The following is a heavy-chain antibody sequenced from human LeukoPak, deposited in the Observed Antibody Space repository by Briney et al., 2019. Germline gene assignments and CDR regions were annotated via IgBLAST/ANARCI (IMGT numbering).Heavy chain of an antibody. Sequence: GGSLRLSCAASGFTFSRNWMTWVRQAPGKGLEWVGRIKSKTDGGTTDYAAPVKGRFTISRDDSKNTLYLQMNSLKTEDTAVYYCTTDATIIRITMIVGSYWGQGTLVTVSS. J-gene: IGHJ4*02. CDR3: TTDATIIRITMIVGSY. V-gene: IGHV3-15*01. CDR2: IKSKTDGGTT. D-gene: IGHD3-22*01. CDR1: GFTFSRNW.